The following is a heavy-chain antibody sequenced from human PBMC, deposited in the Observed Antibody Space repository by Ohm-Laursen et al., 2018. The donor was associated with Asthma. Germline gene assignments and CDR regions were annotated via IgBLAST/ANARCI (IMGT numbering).Heavy chain of an antibody. CDR3: AYEFGGSGDY. J-gene: IGHJ4*02. V-gene: IGHV3-74*01. CDR1: GFTFSDYF. Sequence: GSLRLSCTASGFTFSDYFMHWVRQRPGGGLDWISHIFPDGRHTNYADSVKGRFTISRDDAKNTLYLQMNSLRADDSAVYYCAYEFGGSGDYWGQGTLVTVSS. D-gene: IGHD3-10*01. CDR2: IFPDGRHT.